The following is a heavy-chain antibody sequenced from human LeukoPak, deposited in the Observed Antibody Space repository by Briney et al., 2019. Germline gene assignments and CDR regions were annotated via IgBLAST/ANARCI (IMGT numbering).Heavy chain of an antibody. CDR3: ARGLGGASYYMDV. V-gene: IGHV4-4*07. CDR1: GGSISNYF. CDR2: IHDNRDS. D-gene: IGHD3-16*01. J-gene: IGHJ6*03. Sequence: SETLSLTCTVAGGSISNYFWSWIRQPAGKGLEWIGRIHDNRDSNRNPSLKSRVTMSLDTSRNQVSLKLASVTAADTAVYYCARGLGGASYYMDVWGKGTTVTVSS.